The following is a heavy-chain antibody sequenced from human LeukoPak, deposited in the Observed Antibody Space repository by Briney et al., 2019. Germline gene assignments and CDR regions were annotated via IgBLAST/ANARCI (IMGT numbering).Heavy chain of an antibody. CDR3: ARRGTIAVPVFWFDP. J-gene: IGHJ5*02. CDR1: GFKFETYN. CDR2: IKQDGSEK. Sequence: PGGSLRLSCAASGFKFETYNFNWVRQAPGKGLEWVANIKQDGSEKYYLDSLEGRFTISRDNAKNSVYLQINRLRAEDSAVYYCARRGTIAVPVFWFDPWGQGTLVIVSS. D-gene: IGHD6-19*01. V-gene: IGHV3-7*01.